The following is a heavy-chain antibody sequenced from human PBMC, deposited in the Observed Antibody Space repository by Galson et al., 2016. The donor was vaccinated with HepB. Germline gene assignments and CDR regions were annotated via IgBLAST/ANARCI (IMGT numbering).Heavy chain of an antibody. J-gene: IGHJ6*02. CDR2: ISSRGST. Sequence: SETLSLTCTVSGGSIGSYYWSWIRQPPGKGLEWIGYISSRGSTNHHPSPQSRVPISVDTSKHKFSLKLSSVTAADTAVYYCARERVPAALPYYYYGLDVWGQGTTVTVSS. V-gene: IGHV4-59*01. CDR3: ARERVPAALPYYYYGLDV. CDR1: GGSIGSYY. D-gene: IGHD2-2*01.